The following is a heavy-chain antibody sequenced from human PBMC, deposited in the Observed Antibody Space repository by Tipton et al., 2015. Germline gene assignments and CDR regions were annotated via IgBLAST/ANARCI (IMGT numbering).Heavy chain of an antibody. J-gene: IGHJ4*02. Sequence: GSLRLSCAVSGFNFSTYAMYWVRQAPGKGLEWVAFISNDGSNKYYANSVKGRFTIYRDNSNTLYLQMSSLRPDDTAVYFCAKPFASGNYFDSWGQGTLVTVSS. CDR1: GFNFSTYA. CDR2: ISNDGSNK. CDR3: AKPFASGNYFDS. D-gene: IGHD3-10*01. V-gene: IGHV3-30*02.